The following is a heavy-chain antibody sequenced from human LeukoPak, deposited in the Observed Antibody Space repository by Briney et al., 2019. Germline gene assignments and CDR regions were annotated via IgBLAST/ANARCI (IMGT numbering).Heavy chain of an antibody. V-gene: IGHV3-23*05. CDR2: IYTNGRDT. D-gene: IGHD3/OR15-3a*01. CDR1: GFPFSSYA. Sequence: GGSLRLSCAASGFPFSSYAMSWVRQAPGKGLEWVSGIYTNGRDTRYADSVKGRFTISRDNSKNALYLQMHSLRVEDTAVYYCAHLVWEYVGGLDVWGQGTTVTVSS. J-gene: IGHJ6*02. CDR3: AHLVWEYVGGLDV.